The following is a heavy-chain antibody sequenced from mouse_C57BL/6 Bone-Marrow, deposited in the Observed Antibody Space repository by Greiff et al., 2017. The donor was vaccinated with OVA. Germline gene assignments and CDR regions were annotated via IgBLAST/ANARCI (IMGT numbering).Heavy chain of an antibody. J-gene: IGHJ1*03. V-gene: IGHV1-5*01. CDR1: GYTFTSYW. CDR3: TRAPDYYGSSYWYFDV. D-gene: IGHD1-1*01. Sequence: EVHLVESGTVLARPGASVKMSCKPSGYTFTSYWMHWVKQRPGQGLEWIGAIYPGNSDTGYNQKFKGKAKLTAVTSASTAYMELSSLTNEDSAVYYCTRAPDYYGSSYWYFDVWGTGTTVTVSS. CDR2: IYPGNSDT.